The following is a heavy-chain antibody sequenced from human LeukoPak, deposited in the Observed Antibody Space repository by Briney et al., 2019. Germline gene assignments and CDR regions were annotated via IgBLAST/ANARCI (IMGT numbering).Heavy chain of an antibody. CDR1: GRSISSYY. D-gene: IGHD3-3*02. J-gene: IGHJ5*02. Sequence: SEPLSLTCTVSGRSISSYYWTWIRQPPGKGLEWIAYIYYSGSTSYNPSLKRRVTISVDKSKNQFSLKMRSVTAADTAVYYCARGGVALNWFDPWGQGTLVTVSS. CDR2: IYYSGST. CDR3: ARGGVALNWFDP. V-gene: IGHV4-59*01.